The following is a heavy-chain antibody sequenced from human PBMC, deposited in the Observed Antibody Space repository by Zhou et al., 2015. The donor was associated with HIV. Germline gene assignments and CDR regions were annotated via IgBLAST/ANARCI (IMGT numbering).Heavy chain of an antibody. J-gene: IGHJ3*02. Sequence: QVQLVQSGAEVKKPGSSVKVSCKASGGTFSSYAISWVRQAPGQGLEWMGGIIPIFGTANYAQKFQGRVTITADESTSTAYMELSSLRSEDTAVYYCARALGIAAAGRGFDAFDIWGQGTMVTVSS. D-gene: IGHD6-13*01. CDR1: GGTFSSYA. V-gene: IGHV1-69*12. CDR2: IIPIFGTA. CDR3: ARALGIAAAGRGFDAFDI.